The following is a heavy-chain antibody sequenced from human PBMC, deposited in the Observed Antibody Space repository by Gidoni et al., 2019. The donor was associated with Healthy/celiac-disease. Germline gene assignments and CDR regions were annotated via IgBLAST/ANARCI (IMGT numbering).Heavy chain of an antibody. D-gene: IGHD3-10*01. CDR1: GGSISSSNW. Sequence: QVQLQESGPGLVKPSGTLSLTCAVSGGSISSSNWWSRVRQPPGKGLEWIGEVYHRGSTNYNPALKSRVTISVDNSKNQFSLRLSSVTAADTAVYYCARGAVRGVIKEFDYWGQGTLVTVSS. CDR3: ARGAVRGVIKEFDY. CDR2: VYHRGST. V-gene: IGHV4-4*02. J-gene: IGHJ4*02.